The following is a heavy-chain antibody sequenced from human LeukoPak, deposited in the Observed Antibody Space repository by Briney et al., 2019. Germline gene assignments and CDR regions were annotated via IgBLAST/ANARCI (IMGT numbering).Heavy chain of an antibody. CDR2: IHSDGSST. V-gene: IGHV3-74*01. CDR3: VRDRYYVPDY. J-gene: IGHJ4*02. Sequence: GGSLRLSCAASGFSFGNHAMIWVRQAAGKGPVWVSRIHSDGSSTIYADSVKGRFTISRDNARNTLYLQMNSLRAEDTAVYYCVRDRYYVPDYWGQGTLVTVSS. CDR1: GFSFGNHA. D-gene: IGHD3-16*01.